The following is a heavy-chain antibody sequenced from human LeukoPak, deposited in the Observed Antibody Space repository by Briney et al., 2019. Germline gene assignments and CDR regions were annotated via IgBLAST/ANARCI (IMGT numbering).Heavy chain of an antibody. D-gene: IGHD4-17*01. CDR3: ARGVTTVTTFNWFDP. Sequence: TSETLSLTCTVSGYSISSGSYYWSWIRQPAGKGLEWIGRIYTSGSTNYNPSLKSRVTISVDTSKNQFSLKLSSVTAADTAVYYCARGVTTVTTFNWFDPWGQGTLVTVSS. CDR1: GYSISSGSYY. J-gene: IGHJ5*02. V-gene: IGHV4-61*02. CDR2: IYTSGST.